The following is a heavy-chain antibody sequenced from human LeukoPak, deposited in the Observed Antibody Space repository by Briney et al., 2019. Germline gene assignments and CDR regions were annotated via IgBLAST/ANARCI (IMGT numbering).Heavy chain of an antibody. CDR2: IKQDGSEK. V-gene: IGHV3-7*05. CDR3: ASETFSSGWYRLDY. CDR1: GFTFSSYW. D-gene: IGHD6-19*01. J-gene: IGHJ4*02. Sequence: GGSLRLSCAASGFTFSSYWMSWVRQAPGKGLEWVANIKQDGSEKYYVDSVKGRFTISRDNAKNSPYLQMNSLRAEDTAVYYCASETFSSGWYRLDYWGQGTLVTVSS.